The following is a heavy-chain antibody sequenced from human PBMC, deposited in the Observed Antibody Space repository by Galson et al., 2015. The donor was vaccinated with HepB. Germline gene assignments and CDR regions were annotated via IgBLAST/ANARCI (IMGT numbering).Heavy chain of an antibody. CDR1: GGSFRPYY. J-gene: IGHJ1*01. D-gene: IGHD3-3*01. CDR3: FCGVPGEVQY. V-gene: IGHV4-34*01. Sequence: SETLSLTCAVSGGSFRPYYWTWIRQPPGKGLEWIAEINHGGSIYTPSFESRVTVSIDTSKNQFSLRLTTLTAADTAVYYCFCGVPGEVQYWGQGTLVTVSS. CDR2: INHGGS.